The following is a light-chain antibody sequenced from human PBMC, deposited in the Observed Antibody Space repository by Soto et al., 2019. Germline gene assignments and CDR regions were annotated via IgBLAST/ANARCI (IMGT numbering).Light chain of an antibody. CDR3: QQHSRSIT. Sequence: VLTQSQGTLSLSPGERATLSCMASQSVNNNYLAWYQQKPGQSPRLLIYGASIRATDIPDRFSGSGSGTDFTLTISRRETEDSAVYYCQQHSRSITFGGGTKVEIK. J-gene: IGKJ4*01. V-gene: IGKV3-20*01. CDR1: QSVNNNY. CDR2: GAS.